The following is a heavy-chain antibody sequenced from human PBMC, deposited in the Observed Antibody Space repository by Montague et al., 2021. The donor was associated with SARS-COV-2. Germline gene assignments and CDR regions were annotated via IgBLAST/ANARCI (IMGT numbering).Heavy chain of an antibody. CDR3: ARNLVVHYWYGMDV. CDR1: GGSISSGDYY. J-gene: IGHJ6*02. V-gene: IGHV4-31*03. Sequence: TLSLTCTVSGGSISSGDYYWSWIRHHPGKGLEWIGYIYYSGTTYYNPSLKSRVTMSVDTSKNQFSPNLSSVTAADTAVYYCARNLVVHYWYGMDVWGQGTTVTVSS. CDR2: IYYSGTT. D-gene: IGHD2-15*01.